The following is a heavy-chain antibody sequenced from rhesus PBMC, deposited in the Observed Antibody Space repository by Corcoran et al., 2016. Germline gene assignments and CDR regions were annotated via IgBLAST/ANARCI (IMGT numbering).Heavy chain of an antibody. CDR2: INPRTGFT. J-gene: IGHJ4*01. Sequence: QVHLVQSGAELKKPGSSVKVSCKASGYTFTDYYVQWVRQAPGQGLECTGRINPRTGFTDYAQKFQGRVTVTKDTSTSTADMELSSLRFEDTAVYYCAVISGYYGFDFWGQGALVTVSS. CDR1: GYTFTDYY. V-gene: IGHV1-138*01. D-gene: IGHD2-2*01. CDR3: AVISGYYGFDF.